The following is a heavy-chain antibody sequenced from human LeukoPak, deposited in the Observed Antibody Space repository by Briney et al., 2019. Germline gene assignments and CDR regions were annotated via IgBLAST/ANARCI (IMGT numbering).Heavy chain of an antibody. CDR3: ARDKRDSYGRYFDH. D-gene: IGHD5-18*01. J-gene: IGHJ4*02. V-gene: IGHV4-59*01. CDR1: GDSISTYH. CDR2: MQSTGNS. Sequence: SETVSLTCSVSGDSISTYHWNWIRKPPGKGLEWIGYMQSTGNSKYNPSLKSRVTMFVDTSKNHVALILSSVTAADTAVYYCARDKRDSYGRYFDHWGQGALVTVSS.